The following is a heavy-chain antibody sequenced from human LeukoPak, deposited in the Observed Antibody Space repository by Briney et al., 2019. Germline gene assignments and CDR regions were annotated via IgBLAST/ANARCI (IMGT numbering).Heavy chain of an antibody. Sequence: ASVKVSCKASGYTFTSYYMHWVRQAPGQGLEWMGIINPSGGSTSYAQKFQGRVTMTRDTSTSTVYMELSSLRSEDTAVYYCARDTYYDYVWGSYRYEYFQHWGQGTLVTVSS. D-gene: IGHD3-16*02. J-gene: IGHJ1*01. V-gene: IGHV1-46*01. CDR3: ARDTYYDYVWGSYRYEYFQH. CDR1: GYTFTSYY. CDR2: INPSGGST.